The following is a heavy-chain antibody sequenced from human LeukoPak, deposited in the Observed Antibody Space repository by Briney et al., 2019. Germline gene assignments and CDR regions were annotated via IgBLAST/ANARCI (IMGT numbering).Heavy chain of an antibody. CDR1: GGSISSYY. CDR3: ARDDPIRYCSSTSCYALDY. CDR2: IYTSGST. D-gene: IGHD2-2*01. J-gene: IGHJ4*02. V-gene: IGHV4-4*07. Sequence: SETPSLTCAVSGGSISSYYWSWIRQPAGKGLEWIGRIYTSGSTSYNPSLKSRVTMSVDTSKNQISLKLTSVTAADTAVYYCARDDPIRYCSSTSCYALDYWGQGTLVTVSS.